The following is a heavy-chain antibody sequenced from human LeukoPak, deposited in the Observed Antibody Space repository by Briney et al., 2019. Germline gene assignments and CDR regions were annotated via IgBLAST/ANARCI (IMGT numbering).Heavy chain of an antibody. D-gene: IGHD6-13*01. CDR3: ARGGIAAAPEHY. J-gene: IGHJ4*02. CDR1: GGSISSYY. Sequence: SETLSLTCTVSGGSISSYYWSWIRQPPGKGLEWIGYIYYSGSTNYNPSLKSRVTISVDTSKNQFSLKLCSVTAADTAVYYCARGGIAAAPEHYWGQGTLVTVSS. V-gene: IGHV4-59*01. CDR2: IYYSGST.